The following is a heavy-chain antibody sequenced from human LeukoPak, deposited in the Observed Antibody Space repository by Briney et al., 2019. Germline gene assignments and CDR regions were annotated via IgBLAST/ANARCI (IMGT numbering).Heavy chain of an antibody. D-gene: IGHD2-15*01. CDR2: ISDIGGST. CDR1: GFPVSSYA. V-gene: IGHV3-64D*09. CDR3: VRGYSFGPYGMDV. Sequence: GGSLRLSCSASGFPVSSYAMHWVRQAPGKGLEYVSPISDIGGSTYYADSVKGRFTISRDNSKNTLYLQMSSLRAEDTAVYFCVRGYSFGPYGMDVWGQGTTVTVSS. J-gene: IGHJ6*02.